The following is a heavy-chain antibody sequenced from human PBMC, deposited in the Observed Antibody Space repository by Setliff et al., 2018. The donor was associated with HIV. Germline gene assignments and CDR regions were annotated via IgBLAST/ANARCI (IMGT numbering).Heavy chain of an antibody. D-gene: IGHD3-16*01. J-gene: IGHJ5*02. CDR3: AKGVKYLDP. CDR1: GFTFSTYA. V-gene: IGHV3-23*01. CDR2: ISGSAAST. Sequence: PGGSLRLSCAASGFTFSTYAMSWVRQAPGKGLEWVSSISGSAASTYYADSVKGRFTISRDNFINVLYLHMNSLIAEDTAVYYCAKGVKYLDPWGQGAQVTVSS.